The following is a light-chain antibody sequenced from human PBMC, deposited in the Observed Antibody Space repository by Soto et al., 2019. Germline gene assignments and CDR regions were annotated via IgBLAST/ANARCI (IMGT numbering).Light chain of an antibody. CDR1: SSDIGGYNY. V-gene: IGLV2-14*01. CDR2: EVS. J-gene: IGLJ1*01. Sequence: QSALTQPASVSGSPGQSITISCTGTSSDIGGYNYVSWSQQHPGKAPQLIIYEVSNRPSGVSNRFSGSKSGNTASLTISGLQAEDEADYYCSSFTSAYTFVFGTGTKVTVL. CDR3: SSFTSAYTFV.